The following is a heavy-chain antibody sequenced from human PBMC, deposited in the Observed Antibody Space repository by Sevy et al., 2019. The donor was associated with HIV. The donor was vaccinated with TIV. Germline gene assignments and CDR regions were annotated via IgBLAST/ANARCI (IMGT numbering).Heavy chain of an antibody. J-gene: IGHJ4*02. CDR2: IKQDESEK. D-gene: IGHD3-22*01. CDR3: ARGNSGSFDY. V-gene: IGHV3-7*04. CDR1: GFSFSNYW. Sequence: GGSLRLSCAASGFSFSNYWMHWVRQAPGKGLEWVANIKQDESEKYYVASVKGRFTISGDNAKNPLYLQMNSLRPEDTAVYDCARGNSGSFDYWGQGTLVTVSS.